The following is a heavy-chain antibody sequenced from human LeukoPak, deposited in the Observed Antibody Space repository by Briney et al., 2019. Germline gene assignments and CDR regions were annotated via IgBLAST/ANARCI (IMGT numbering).Heavy chain of an antibody. CDR3: ERGRGSGWSRGAFDY. CDR1: GGSISSYY. Sequence: ASETLSLTCTVSGGSISSYYWNWIRQPPGKGLEWIGYIYYSGSTNYNPSLKSRVTISVDTSKNQFSLKLSSVTAADTAVYYCERGRGSGWSRGAFDYWGQGTLVTVSS. J-gene: IGHJ4*02. CDR2: IYYSGST. D-gene: IGHD6-19*01. V-gene: IGHV4-59*12.